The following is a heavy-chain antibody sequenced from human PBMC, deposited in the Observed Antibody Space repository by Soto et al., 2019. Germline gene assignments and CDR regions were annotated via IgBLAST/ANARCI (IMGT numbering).Heavy chain of an antibody. CDR2: IVVGSGNT. CDR3: AADVRSRWFDFDY. Sequence: SVKVSCKASGFTFTSSAVQWVRQARGQRLEWIGWIVVGSGNTNYAQKFQERVTITRDMSTSTAYMELSSPRSEDTAVYYCAADVRSRWFDFDYWGQGTLVTVSS. J-gene: IGHJ4*02. V-gene: IGHV1-58*01. D-gene: IGHD6-19*01. CDR1: GFTFTSSA.